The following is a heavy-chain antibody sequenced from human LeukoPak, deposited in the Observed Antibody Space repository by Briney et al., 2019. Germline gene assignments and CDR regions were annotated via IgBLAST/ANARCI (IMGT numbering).Heavy chain of an antibody. D-gene: IGHD3-10*01. J-gene: IGHJ4*02. V-gene: IGHV3-23*01. CDR3: AKGGPYYGSGSFDY. Sequence: GGTLRLSCAASGFTFSSYGMSWVRQAPGKGLEWVSAISGSGGSTYYADSVKGRFTISRDNSKNTLYLQMNSLRAEDTAVYYCAKGGPYYGSGSFDYWGQGTLVTVSS. CDR2: ISGSGGST. CDR1: GFTFSSYG.